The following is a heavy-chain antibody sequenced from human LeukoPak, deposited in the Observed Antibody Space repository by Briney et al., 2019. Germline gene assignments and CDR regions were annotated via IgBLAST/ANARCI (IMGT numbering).Heavy chain of an antibody. J-gene: IGHJ4*02. Sequence: SETLSLTCAVYGGSFSGYYWSWIRQPPGKGLEWIGEINHSGSTDYNPSLKSRVTISVDTSTNQFSLKLSSVTAADTAVYYCARGTYCGGDCYSYLFDYWGQGTLVTVSS. CDR3: ARGTYCGGDCYSYLFDY. CDR2: INHSGST. CDR1: GGSFSGYY. D-gene: IGHD2-21*02. V-gene: IGHV4-34*09.